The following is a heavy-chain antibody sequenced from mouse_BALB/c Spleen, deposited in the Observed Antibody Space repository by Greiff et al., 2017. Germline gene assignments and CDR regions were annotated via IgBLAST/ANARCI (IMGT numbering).Heavy chain of an antibody. V-gene: IGHV1-63*02. CDR2: IYPGGGYT. J-gene: IGHJ2*01. CDR1: GYTFTNYW. CDR3: ARGGTARALYYFDY. Sequence: VQLQQSGAELVRPGTSVKISCKASGYTFTNYWLGWVKQRPGHGLEWIGDIYPGGGYTNYNEKFKGKATLTADTSSSTAYMQLSSLTSEDSAVYFCARGGTARALYYFDYWGQGTTLTVSS. D-gene: IGHD3-2*01.